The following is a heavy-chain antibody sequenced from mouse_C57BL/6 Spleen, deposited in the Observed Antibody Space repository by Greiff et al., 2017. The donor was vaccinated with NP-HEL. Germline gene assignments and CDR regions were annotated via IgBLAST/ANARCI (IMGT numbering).Heavy chain of an antibody. CDR1: GYTFTDYY. CDR3: ARSDDYDGLWYFDY. Sequence: VQLQQSGPELVKPGASVKISCKASGYTFTDYYMNWVKQSHGKSLEWIGDINPNNGGTSYNQKFKGKATLTVDKSSSTAYMELRSLTSEDSAVYYCARSDDYDGLWYFDYWGQGTTLTVSS. CDR2: INPNNGGT. D-gene: IGHD2-4*01. V-gene: IGHV1-26*01. J-gene: IGHJ2*01.